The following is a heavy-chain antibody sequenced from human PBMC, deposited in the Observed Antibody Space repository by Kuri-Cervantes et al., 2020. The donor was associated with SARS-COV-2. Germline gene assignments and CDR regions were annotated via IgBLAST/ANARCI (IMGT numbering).Heavy chain of an antibody. CDR3: AREGYYDSSGYFGDYVRMDV. CDR2: ISAYNGNT. D-gene: IGHD3-22*01. Sequence: ASVKVSCKASGYTFTSYGISWARQAPGQGLEWMGWISAYNGNTNYAQKLQGRVTMTTDTSTSTAYMELRSLRSDDTAVYYCAREGYYDSSGYFGDYVRMDVWGQGTTVTVSS. V-gene: IGHV1-18*01. CDR1: GYTFTSYG. J-gene: IGHJ6*02.